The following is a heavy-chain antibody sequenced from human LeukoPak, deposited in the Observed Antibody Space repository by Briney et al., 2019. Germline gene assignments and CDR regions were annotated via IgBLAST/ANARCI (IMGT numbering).Heavy chain of an antibody. V-gene: IGHV3-11*04. J-gene: IGHJ6*03. CDR2: ISSSGSTI. Sequence: GGSLRLSCAASGFTFSDYYMSWIRQAPGKGLEWVSYISSSGSTIYYADSVKGRFTISSDNAKNSLYLQVNSLRAEDTAVYYCARDATPYSGSYYYYYMDVWGKGTTVTVSS. CDR1: GFTFSDYY. CDR3: ARDATPYSGSYYYYYMDV. D-gene: IGHD1-26*01.